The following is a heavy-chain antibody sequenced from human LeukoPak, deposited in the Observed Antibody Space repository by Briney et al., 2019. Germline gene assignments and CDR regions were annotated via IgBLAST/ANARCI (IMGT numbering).Heavy chain of an antibody. J-gene: IGHJ6*03. V-gene: IGHV3-7*01. CDR3: ARDGAAYYYYYYMDV. D-gene: IGHD3-16*01. CDR1: GFTFSSYW. Sequence: GGSLRLSCAASGFTFSSYWMSWVRQAPGKGLEWVANIKQDGSEKYYVDSVKGRFTISRDNAKNSLYLQMNSLRAEDTAVYYCARDGAAYYYYYYMDVWGKGTTVTVSS. CDR2: IKQDGSEK.